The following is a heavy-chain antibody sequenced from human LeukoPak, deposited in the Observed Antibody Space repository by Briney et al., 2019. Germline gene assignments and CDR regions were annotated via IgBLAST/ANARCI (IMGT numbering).Heavy chain of an antibody. CDR3: TTSTCTNGVCYTSVDY. CDR2: IKSKTDGGTT. V-gene: IGHV3-15*01. CDR1: GFTFSNAW. D-gene: IGHD2-8*01. Sequence: GGSLRLSCAASGFTFSNAWMSWVRQAPGKGLEWVGRIKSKTDGGTTDYTAPVKGRFTISRDDSKNTLYLQMDSLKTEDTAVYYCTTSTCTNGVCYTSVDYWGQGTLVTVSS. J-gene: IGHJ4*02.